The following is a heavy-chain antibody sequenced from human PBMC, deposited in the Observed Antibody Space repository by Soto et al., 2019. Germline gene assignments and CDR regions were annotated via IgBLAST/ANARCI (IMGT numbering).Heavy chain of an antibody. V-gene: IGHV3-30*18. CDR1: GFTFSSYG. CDR3: AKDLVVIRPFYGMDV. CDR2: ISYDGSNK. Sequence: QVQLVESGGGVVQPGRSLRLSCAASGFTFSSYGMHWVRQAPGKGLEWVAVISYDGSNKYYADSVKGRFTISRDNSKNTLSLQMTSLRAEHTAVYYCAKDLVVIRPFYGMDVWGQGTTVTVSS. J-gene: IGHJ6*02. D-gene: IGHD3-3*01.